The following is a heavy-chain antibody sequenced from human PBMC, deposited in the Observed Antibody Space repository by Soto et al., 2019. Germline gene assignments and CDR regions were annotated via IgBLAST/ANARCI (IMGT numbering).Heavy chain of an antibody. CDR3: ATAVTAGTYYNYGLDV. Sequence: QVHLVQSGAEVKKPGSSVNISCKASGGTFGTYGLNWVRQFPGQGLEWMGGIIPASDTENYAQKFQGRVTLTADKSPNIADMHMDSLTSDDTAVYYCATAVTAGTYYNYGLDVWGQGTTVTVS. J-gene: IGHJ6*02. CDR2: IIPASDTE. D-gene: IGHD2-21*02. CDR1: GGTFGTYG. V-gene: IGHV1-69*14.